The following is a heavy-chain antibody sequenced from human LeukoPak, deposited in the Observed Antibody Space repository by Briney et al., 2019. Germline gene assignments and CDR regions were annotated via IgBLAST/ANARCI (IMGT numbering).Heavy chain of an antibody. CDR1: GFTFDDYA. CDR2: ISWNSGSI. V-gene: IGHV3-9*01. CDR3: AKVASSGWYYYYGMDV. D-gene: IGHD6-19*01. Sequence: SLRLSCAASGFTFDDYAMHWVRQAPGKGLEWVSGISWNSGSIGYADSVKGRFTISRDNAKNSLYLQMNSLRAEDTALYYCAKVASSGWYYYYGMDVWGQGATVTVSS. J-gene: IGHJ6*02.